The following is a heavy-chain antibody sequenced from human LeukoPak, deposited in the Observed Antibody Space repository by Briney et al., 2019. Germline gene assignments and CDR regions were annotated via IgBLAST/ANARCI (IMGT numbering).Heavy chain of an antibody. CDR2: TNWNGGTT. V-gene: IGHV3-20*04. Sequence: GGSLRLSCAASRYTFQSHGMSWVRQAPGKGLEWVSGTNWNGGTTSYADSVKGRFTISRDNARRTLYLQMNSLRAEDTALYYCARDWSYIALDVWGQGTMVTVSS. CDR3: ARDWSYIALDV. CDR1: RYTFQSHG. D-gene: IGHD3-10*01. J-gene: IGHJ3*01.